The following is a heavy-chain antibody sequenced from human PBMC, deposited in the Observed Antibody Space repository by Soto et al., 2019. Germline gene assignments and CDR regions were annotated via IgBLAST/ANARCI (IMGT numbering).Heavy chain of an antibody. Sequence: QLQLQVSGSGLVKPSQTLSLTCAVSGDSISSGGYSWGWIRQPPGKGLEWIGDIYVSGSAYYNPSLHSRVAISVDRSKNQFSLNLNSVTATDTAFYYCARVMYGSGMPIFDPWGLGTLVTVSS. CDR2: IYVSGSA. V-gene: IGHV4-30-2*01. J-gene: IGHJ5*02. CDR1: GDSISSGGYS. CDR3: ARVMYGSGMPIFDP. D-gene: IGHD3-10*01.